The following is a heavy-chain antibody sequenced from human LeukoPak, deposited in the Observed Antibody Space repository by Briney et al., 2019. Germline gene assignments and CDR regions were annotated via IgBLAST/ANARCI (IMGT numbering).Heavy chain of an antibody. CDR1: GGSFSGYY. J-gene: IGHJ4*02. V-gene: IGHV4-34*01. CDR2: VNHSGST. D-gene: IGHD3-10*01. Sequence: SETLSLTCAVYGGSFSGYYWSWIRQPPGKGLEWIGEVNHSGSTNYNPSLKSRVTISVDTSKNQFSLKLSSATAADTAVYYCARGGDTMVRGVIKPFDYWGQGTLVTVSS. CDR3: ARGGDTMVRGVIKPFDY.